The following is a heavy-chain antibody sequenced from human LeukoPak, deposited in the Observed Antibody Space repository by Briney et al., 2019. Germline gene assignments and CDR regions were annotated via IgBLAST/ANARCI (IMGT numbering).Heavy chain of an antibody. Sequence: GGSLRLSCAASGFTFSNYAMNWVRQAPGKGLEWVSGISGSGGSTYYADSVKGRFTISRDNSKNTLYLQMNSLRAEDTAVYYCAKDQDPIAAAGVDYWGQGTLVTVSS. CDR3: AKDQDPIAAAGVDY. J-gene: IGHJ4*02. CDR1: GFTFSNYA. D-gene: IGHD6-13*01. V-gene: IGHV3-23*01. CDR2: ISGSGGST.